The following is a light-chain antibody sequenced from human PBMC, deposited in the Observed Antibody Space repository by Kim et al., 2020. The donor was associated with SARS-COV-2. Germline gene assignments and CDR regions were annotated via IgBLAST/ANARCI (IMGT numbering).Light chain of an antibody. J-gene: IGLJ3*02. Sequence: RQTATLTCTGNSNNVGNQGAAWLQQHQGHPPKLLSYRSNNRPSGISERFPASRSGNTASLTITGLQPEDEADYYCSTWDTSLNAWVFGGGTKLTVL. CDR3: STWDTSLNAWV. V-gene: IGLV10-54*04. CDR2: RSN. CDR1: SNNVGNQG.